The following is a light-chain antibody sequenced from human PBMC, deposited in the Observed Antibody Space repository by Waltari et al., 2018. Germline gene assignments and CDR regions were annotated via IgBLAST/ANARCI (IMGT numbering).Light chain of an antibody. J-gene: IGKJ2*01. Sequence: DIQMTQSPSTLSASVGDRVTITCRASQSISNYLAWYQQKPGKAPKILIYKASYLESGVPSTFSGSGSGTEFTLTISSLQPDDFATYYCQQYSGYSGTFGQGTKLEIK. CDR3: QQYSGYSGT. CDR2: KAS. CDR1: QSISNY. V-gene: IGKV1-5*03.